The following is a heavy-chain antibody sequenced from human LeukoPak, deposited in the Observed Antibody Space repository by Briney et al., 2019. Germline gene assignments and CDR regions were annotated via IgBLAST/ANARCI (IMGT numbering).Heavy chain of an antibody. J-gene: IGHJ6*03. CDR3: ARDASFDYYYSYMDV. CDR1: GGSISSYY. Sequence: TSETLSLTCTVSGGSISSYYWSWIRQPPGKGLEWIGYIYYSGSTNYNPSLKSRVTISVDTSKNQFSLKLSSVTAADTAVYYCARDASFDYYYSYMDVWGKGTTVTVSS. CDR2: IYYSGST. V-gene: IGHV4-59*01. D-gene: IGHD6-6*01.